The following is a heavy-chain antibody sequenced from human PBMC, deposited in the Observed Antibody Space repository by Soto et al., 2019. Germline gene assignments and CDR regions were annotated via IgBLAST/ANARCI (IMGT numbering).Heavy chain of an antibody. CDR2: IWYDGSNK. CDR1: GLTFSSYG. CDR3: ARERGYYDILTGPPRYGMDV. Sequence: PGGSLRLSCAASGLTFSSYGMHWVRQAPGKGLEWVAVIWYDGSNKYYADSVKGRFTISRDNSKNTLYLQMNSLRAEDTAVYYCARERGYYDILTGPPRYGMDVWGQGTTVTVSS. D-gene: IGHD3-9*01. J-gene: IGHJ6*02. V-gene: IGHV3-33*01.